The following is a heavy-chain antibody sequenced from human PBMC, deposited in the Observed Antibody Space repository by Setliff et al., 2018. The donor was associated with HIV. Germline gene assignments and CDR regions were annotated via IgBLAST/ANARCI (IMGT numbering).Heavy chain of an antibody. J-gene: IGHJ2*01. CDR3: ARDVGLCGVDCWPYFYFDL. CDR2: THYSGSS. Sequence: SETLSLTCTISGGFISNHYWNWIRQPPGKGLEWIGSTHYSGSSYYSPSLKSRVTISLDTSKNQFSLKLSSMTAADTAVYCCARDVGLCGVDCWPYFYFDLWGRGNLVTVSS. CDR1: GGFISNHY. V-gene: IGHV4-59*11. D-gene: IGHD2-21*02.